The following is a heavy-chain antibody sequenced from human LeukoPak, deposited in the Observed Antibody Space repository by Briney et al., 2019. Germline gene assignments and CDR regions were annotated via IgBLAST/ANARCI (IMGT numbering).Heavy chain of an antibody. CDR1: GGSISSSNW. V-gene: IGHV4-4*02. CDR2: IYHSGST. CDR3: ARPKLRSAGLGFDP. D-gene: IGHD4-17*01. Sequence: PSETLSLTCAVSGGSISSSNWWSWVRQPPGKGLEWIGEIYHSGSTNYNPSLKSRVTISVDTSKNQFSLKLSSVTAADTAVYYCARPKLRSAGLGFDPWGQGTLVTVSS. J-gene: IGHJ5*02.